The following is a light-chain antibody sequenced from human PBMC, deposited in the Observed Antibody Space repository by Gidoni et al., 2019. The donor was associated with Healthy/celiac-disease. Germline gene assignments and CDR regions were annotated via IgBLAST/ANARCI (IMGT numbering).Light chain of an antibody. CDR1: HGISNY. J-gene: IGKJ1*01. CDR2: AAS. V-gene: IGKV1-27*01. Sequence: DIQTTQSPPSLSASVGDRVTITGRASHGISNYLAWYQQKPGKFPKLLISAASTLQSGVPSRFSGSGSGTDFTLTISSLQPEDVATYYCQKYNSAPQTFXQXTKVEIK. CDR3: QKYNSAPQT.